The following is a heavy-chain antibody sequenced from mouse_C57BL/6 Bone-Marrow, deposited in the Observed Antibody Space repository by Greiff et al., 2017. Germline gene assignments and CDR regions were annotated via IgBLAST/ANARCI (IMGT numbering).Heavy chain of an antibody. CDR1: GYTFTSYW. CDR3: VYDYDGYAMDY. Sequence: QVQLQQPGAELVKPGASVKLSCKASGYTFTSYWMHWVKQRPGQGLEWIGMIHPNSGSTNYNEKFKSKATLTVDKSSSTAYMQLSILTSEDSAVYYCVYDYDGYAMDYWGQGTSATVS. J-gene: IGHJ4*01. CDR2: IHPNSGST. V-gene: IGHV1-64*01. D-gene: IGHD2-4*01.